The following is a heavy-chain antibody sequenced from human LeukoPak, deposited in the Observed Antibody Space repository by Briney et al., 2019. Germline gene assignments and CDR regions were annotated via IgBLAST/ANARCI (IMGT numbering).Heavy chain of an antibody. CDR2: ISYDGSNK. Sequence: PGGSLRLSCAASGFTFSSYGMHWVRQAPGKGLEWVAVISYDGSNKYYADSVKGRFTISRDNAMNTLYLQLSSLRVEDTAVYYRARRTLFGVIKPPDYWGQGTLVTVSS. CDR1: GFTFSSYG. V-gene: IGHV3-30*03. D-gene: IGHD3-3*01. J-gene: IGHJ4*02. CDR3: ARRTLFGVIKPPDY.